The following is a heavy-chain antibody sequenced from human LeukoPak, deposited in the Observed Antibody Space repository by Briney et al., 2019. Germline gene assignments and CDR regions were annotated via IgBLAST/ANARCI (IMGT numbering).Heavy chain of an antibody. CDR3: ARVRVGTVDY. CDR2: IYYSGST. CDR1: GGSISSSSYY. Sequence: PSETLSLTCTVSGGSISSSSYYWGWIRQPPGKGLEWIGSIYYSGSTYYNPSLKSRVTISVDTSKNQFSLKLSSVTAADTAVYYCARVRVGTVDYWGQGTLVTVSS. J-gene: IGHJ4*02. D-gene: IGHD1-1*01. V-gene: IGHV4-39*07.